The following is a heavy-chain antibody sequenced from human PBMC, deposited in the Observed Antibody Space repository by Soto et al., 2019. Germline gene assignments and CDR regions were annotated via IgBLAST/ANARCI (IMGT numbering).Heavy chain of an antibody. V-gene: IGHV5-51*01. Sequence: PGESLKISCKGSGYSFTSYWIGWVRQMPGKGLEWMGIIYPGDSDTRYSPSFQGQVTISADKSISAAYLQWSSLKASDTAMYYCARLNNSICSGGSCYTGSFDYWGQGTLVTV. J-gene: IGHJ4*02. D-gene: IGHD2-15*01. CDR1: GYSFTSYW. CDR3: ARLNNSICSGGSCYTGSFDY. CDR2: IYPGDSDT.